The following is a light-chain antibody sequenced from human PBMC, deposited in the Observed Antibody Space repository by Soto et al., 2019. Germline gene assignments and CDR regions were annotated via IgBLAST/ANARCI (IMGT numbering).Light chain of an antibody. J-gene: IGKJ1*01. CDR3: QQHDRSAWT. CDR1: QSVSSNY. V-gene: IGKV3-20*01. CDR2: GAS. Sequence: EIVVTQSPGTLSLSPGERATLSCRASQSVSSNYLAWYQQKPGQAPRLLIYGASNRATGIPDRFSGSGSGTDFTLTISRLEPEDFAVYFCQQHDRSAWTFGQGTRVEIK.